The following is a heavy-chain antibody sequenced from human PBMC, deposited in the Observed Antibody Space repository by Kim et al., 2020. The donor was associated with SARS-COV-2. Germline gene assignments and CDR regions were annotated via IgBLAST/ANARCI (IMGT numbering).Heavy chain of an antibody. J-gene: IGHJ4*02. D-gene: IGHD3-10*01. V-gene: IGHV3-9*01. CDR2: KSGSR. Sequence: KSGSRGFADSVKGRFTISRDNAKNSLYLQMNSLRAEDTALYSCAKFGSDGWGQGTLVTVSS. CDR3: AKFGSDG.